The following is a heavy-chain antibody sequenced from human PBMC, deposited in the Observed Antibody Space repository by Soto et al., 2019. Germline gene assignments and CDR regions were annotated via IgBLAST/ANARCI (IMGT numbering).Heavy chain of an antibody. D-gene: IGHD2-15*01. CDR1: GYTFTGYY. CDR3: ARGVVVVVAATRDYYYGMDV. J-gene: IGHJ6*02. Sequence: GASVKVSCKASGYTFTGYYMHWVRQAPGQGLEWMGWINPNSGGTNYAQKFQGWVTMTRDTSISTAYMELSRLRSDDTAVYYCARGVVVVVAATRDYYYGMDVWGQGTTVTVSS. V-gene: IGHV1-2*04. CDR2: INPNSGGT.